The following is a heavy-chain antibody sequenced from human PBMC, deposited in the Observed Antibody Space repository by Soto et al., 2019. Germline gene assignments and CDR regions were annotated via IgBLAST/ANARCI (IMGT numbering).Heavy chain of an antibody. CDR1: GFTVSSNY. CDR3: ARDGLPGHDSLTGYYYYYGMDV. V-gene: IGHV3-53*01. CDR2: IYSGGST. Sequence: PGGSLRLSCAASGFTVSSNYMSWVRQAPGKGLEWVSVIYSGGSTYYADSVKGRFTISRDNSKNTLYLQMNSLRAEDTAVYYCARDGLPGHDSLTGYYYYYGMDVWGQGTTVTVSS. D-gene: IGHD3-9*01. J-gene: IGHJ6*02.